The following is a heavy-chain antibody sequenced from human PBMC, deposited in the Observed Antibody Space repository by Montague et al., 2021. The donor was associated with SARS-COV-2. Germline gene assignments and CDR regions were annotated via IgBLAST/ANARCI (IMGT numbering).Heavy chain of an antibody. CDR2: ISSSGSNI. Sequence: SLRLSCAASGFTFSSYEMNWVRQAPGKGLEWVSYISSSGSNIHYADSVKGRFSISRDNSKNSLYLQMNSLRAEDTAVYYCARRTYYDGDWGQGTLATVPS. V-gene: IGHV3-48*03. CDR1: GFTFSSYE. J-gene: IGHJ4*02. D-gene: IGHD3-22*01. CDR3: ARRTYYDGD.